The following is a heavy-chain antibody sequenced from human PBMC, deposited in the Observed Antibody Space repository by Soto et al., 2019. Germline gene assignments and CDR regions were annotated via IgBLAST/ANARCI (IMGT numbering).Heavy chain of an antibody. V-gene: IGHV4-59*01. D-gene: IGHD3-3*01. CDR2: IYYSGST. Sequence: LSLTCTVSGGSISSYYWSWIRQPPGKGLEWIGYIYYSGSTNYNPSLKSRVTISVDTSKNQFSLKLSSVTAADTAVYYCARAVYDFWSGYYSYYYYGMDVWGQGTTVTV. CDR3: ARAVYDFWSGYYSYYYYGMDV. J-gene: IGHJ6*02. CDR1: GGSISSYY.